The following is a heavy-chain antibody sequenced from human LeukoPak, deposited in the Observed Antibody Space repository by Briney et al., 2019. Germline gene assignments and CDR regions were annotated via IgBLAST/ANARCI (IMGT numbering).Heavy chain of an antibody. CDR2: ISDSGST. D-gene: IGHD5-18*01. CDR3: ARPVKGYIDSYHYMDV. Sequence: ETLSLTCTVSGGSISSYYWSWIRQPPGKGLEWIGYISDSGSTNYNPSLKGRVTIFADTSKNQFSLRLSSVTTADTAVYFCARPVKGYIDSYHYMDVWGKGTTVTVSS. V-gene: IGHV4-59*08. J-gene: IGHJ6*03. CDR1: GGSISSYY.